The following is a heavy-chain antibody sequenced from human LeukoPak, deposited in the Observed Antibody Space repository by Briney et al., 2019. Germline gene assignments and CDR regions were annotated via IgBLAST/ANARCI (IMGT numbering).Heavy chain of an antibody. V-gene: IGHV3-48*03. J-gene: IGHJ4*02. CDR2: ISSGGSTI. CDR1: GFTFSSYE. CDR3: ARVRDGSQDY. D-gene: IGHD5-24*01. Sequence: GGSLRLSCVASGFTFSSYEMNWVRQAPGKGLEWVSYISSGGSTIYYADSVKGRFTISRDNAKNSLYLQMNSLRAEDTAVYYCARVRDGSQDYWGQGTQVTVSS.